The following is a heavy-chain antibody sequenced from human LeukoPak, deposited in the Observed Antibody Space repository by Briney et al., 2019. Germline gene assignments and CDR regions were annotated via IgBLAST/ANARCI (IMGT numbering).Heavy chain of an antibody. J-gene: IGHJ4*02. CDR3: AKCPLYIAAAASFDY. V-gene: IGHV3-23*01. D-gene: IGHD6-13*01. Sequence: GGSLRLSCAASGFTFSSYAMSWVRQAPGKGLEWVSAISGSGGSTYYADSVKGRFTISRDNSKNTLYLQMNSLGAEDTAVYYCAKCPLYIAAAASFDYWGQGTLVTVSS. CDR2: ISGSGGST. CDR1: GFTFSSYA.